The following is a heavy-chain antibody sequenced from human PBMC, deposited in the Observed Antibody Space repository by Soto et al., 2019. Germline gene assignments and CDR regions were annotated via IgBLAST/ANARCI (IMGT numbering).Heavy chain of an antibody. D-gene: IGHD3-22*01. J-gene: IGHJ4*02. CDR1: GGSISSGDYY. V-gene: IGHV4-30-4*01. Sequence: PSETLSLTGPVSGGSISSGDYYWSLIRQPPGKGLEWIGYIYYSGSTYYNPSLKSRVTISVDTSKNQFSLKLSSVNAADTAVYYCARDRTHYYDSSGYGFDYWGQGTLVTVSS. CDR2: IYYSGST. CDR3: ARDRTHYYDSSGYGFDY.